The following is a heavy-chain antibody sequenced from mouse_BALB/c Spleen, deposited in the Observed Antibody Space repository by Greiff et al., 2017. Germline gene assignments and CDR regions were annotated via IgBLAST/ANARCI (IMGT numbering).Heavy chain of an antibody. J-gene: IGHJ3*01. V-gene: IGHV1-15*01. CDR1: GYTFTDYE. CDR2: IDPETGGT. Sequence: QVQLQQSGAELVRPGASVTLSCKASGYTFTDYEMHWVKQTPVHGLEWIGAIDPETGGTAYNQKFKGKATLTADKSSSTAYMELRSLTSEDSAVYYCTRRGYGSRSPFAYWGQGTLVTVSA. D-gene: IGHD1-1*01. CDR3: TRRGYGSRSPFAY.